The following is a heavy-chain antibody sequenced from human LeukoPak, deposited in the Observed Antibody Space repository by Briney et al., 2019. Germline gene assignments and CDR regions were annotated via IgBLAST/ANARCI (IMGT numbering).Heavy chain of an antibody. CDR2: ITSYSGYDKT. V-gene: IGHV1-18*01. CDR3: ARWRKGYKQGSWFDT. J-gene: IGHJ5*02. D-gene: IGHD5-24*01. CDR1: GYNFISHG. Sequence: ASVKVSCKTSGYNFISHGISWVRQAPGQGLEWLGWITSYSGYDKTNYAQSLQGRITMTSNTSISTAYMELSSLRSEDTAVYYCARWRKGYKQGSWFDTWGQGTLVTVSS.